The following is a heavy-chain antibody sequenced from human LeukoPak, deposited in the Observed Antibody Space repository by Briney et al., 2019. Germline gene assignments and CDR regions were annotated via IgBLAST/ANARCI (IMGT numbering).Heavy chain of an antibody. CDR1: GYTFTSYD. Sequence: ASVKVSCKASGYTFTSYDINWVLQATGQGLEWMGWMNPNSGNTGYAQKIQGRVTITRNTSISTAYMELSSLRSEDTAVYYCARGYRYNWNYGGLAYWGQGTLVTVSS. CDR2: MNPNSGNT. D-gene: IGHD1-7*01. CDR3: ARGYRYNWNYGGLAY. J-gene: IGHJ4*02. V-gene: IGHV1-8*03.